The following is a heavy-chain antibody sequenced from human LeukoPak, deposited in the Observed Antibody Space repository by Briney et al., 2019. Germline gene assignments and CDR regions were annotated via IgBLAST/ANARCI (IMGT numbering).Heavy chain of an antibody. CDR2: INPNSGGT. CDR3: ARDLLGTTMGDY. D-gene: IGHD3-10*01. J-gene: IGHJ4*02. CDR1: GYTFTGYY. V-gene: IGHV1-2*06. Sequence: ASVKVSCKASGYTFTGYYMHWVRQPPGQGLEWMGRINPNSGGTNYAQKFQGRVTMTRDTSISTAYMELSRLRSDDTAVYYCARDLLGTTMGDYWGQGTLVTVSS.